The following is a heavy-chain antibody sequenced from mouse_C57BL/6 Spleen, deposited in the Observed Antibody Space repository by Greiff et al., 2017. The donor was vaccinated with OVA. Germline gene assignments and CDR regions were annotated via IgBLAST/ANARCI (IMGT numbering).Heavy chain of an antibody. CDR2: IRSKSSNYSK. J-gene: IGHJ1*03. V-gene: IGHV10-3*01. CDR3: VRDARDHCYFDF. Sequence: EVQRVESGGGLVQPKGSLKLSCAASGFTFNSYAMHWVRQAPGKGLEWVARIRSKSSNYSKYYADSVKDRFTISRDDSQSMLYLQMINLKTEDTAMYYCVRDARDHCYFDFWGTGPTVTVSS. D-gene: IGHD3-3*01. CDR1: GFTFNSYA.